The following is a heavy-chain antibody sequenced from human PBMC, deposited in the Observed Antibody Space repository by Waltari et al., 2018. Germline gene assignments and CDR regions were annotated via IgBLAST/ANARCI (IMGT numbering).Heavy chain of an antibody. CDR2: IYYSGST. V-gene: IGHV4-61*08. J-gene: IGHJ6*03. CDR1: GGSISSGGYS. D-gene: IGHD5-18*01. CDR3: ARDGGGRGYSYGYYYYYMDV. Sequence: QLQLQESGSGLVKPSQTLSLTCAVSGGSISSGGYSWSWIRQPPGKGLEWIGYIYYSGSTNYNPSLKSRVTISVDTSKNQFSLKLSSVTAADTAVYYCARDGGGRGYSYGYYYYYMDVWGKGTTVTVSS.